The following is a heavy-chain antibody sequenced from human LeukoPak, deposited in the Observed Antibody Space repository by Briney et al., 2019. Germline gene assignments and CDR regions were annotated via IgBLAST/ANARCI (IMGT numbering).Heavy chain of an antibody. D-gene: IGHD1-26*01. CDR1: AFTFSSYG. V-gene: IGHV3-23*01. CDR2: ISGSGGST. CDR3: AKDPGRWEPNY. J-gene: IGHJ4*02. Sequence: PGGTLRLSCAASAFTFSSYGMSWVRQAPGKGLEWVSGISGSGGSTYYADSVKGRFTISGDNSKNTLYLQMNSLRAEDTAVYYCAKDPGRWEPNYWGQGTLVTVSS.